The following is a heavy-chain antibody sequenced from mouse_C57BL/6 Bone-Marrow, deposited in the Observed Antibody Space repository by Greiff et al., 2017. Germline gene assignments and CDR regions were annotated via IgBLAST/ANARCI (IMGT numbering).Heavy chain of an antibody. CDR2: IYPRSGNT. Sequence: VQLQQSGAELARPGASVKLSCKASGYTFTSYGISWVKQRTRQGLEWIGEIYPRSGNTYYNEKFKGKATLTADKSSSTAYMELRSLTSEDSAVYFCARFPAGSWFAYWGQGTLVTVSA. CDR3: ARFPAGSWFAY. D-gene: IGHD2-2*01. J-gene: IGHJ3*01. CDR1: GYTFTSYG. V-gene: IGHV1-81*01.